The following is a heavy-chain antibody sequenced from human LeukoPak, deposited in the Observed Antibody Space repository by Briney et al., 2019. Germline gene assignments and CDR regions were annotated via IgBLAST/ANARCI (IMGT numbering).Heavy chain of an antibody. D-gene: IGHD3-9*01. V-gene: IGHV4-34*01. J-gene: IGHJ5*02. Sequence: SETLSLTCAVYGGSFSGYYWSWIRQPPGKGLEWIGEINHSGSTNYNPSHKSRVTISVDTSKNQFSLKLSSVTAADTAVYYCARCRVYYDILTGYSTYNWFDPWGQGTLVTVSS. CDR3: ARCRVYYDILTGYSTYNWFDP. CDR1: GGSFSGYY. CDR2: INHSGST.